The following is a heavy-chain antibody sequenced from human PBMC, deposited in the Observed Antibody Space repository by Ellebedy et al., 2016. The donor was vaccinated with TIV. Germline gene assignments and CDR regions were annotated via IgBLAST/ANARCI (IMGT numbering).Heavy chain of an antibody. CDR1: GFTFSDFF. CDR3: ARGWDYDVFDY. V-gene: IGHV3-66*01. D-gene: IGHD3-10*02. Sequence: GESLKISCAASGFTFSDFFMSWIRQAPGRGLEWVSVIYAGGGTYYADPVKGRFTISRDNSKNTLHLQMNSLRAEDTAVYYCARGWDYDVFDYWGQGTLVTVSS. J-gene: IGHJ4*02. CDR2: IYAGGGT.